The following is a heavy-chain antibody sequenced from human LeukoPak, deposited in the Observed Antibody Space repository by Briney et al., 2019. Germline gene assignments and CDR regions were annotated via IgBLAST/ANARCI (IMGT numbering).Heavy chain of an antibody. J-gene: IGHJ4*02. CDR3: AKDIFTGIAAAGAIDY. CDR2: ISWNSGSI. D-gene: IGHD6-13*01. V-gene: IGHV3-9*01. CDR1: GFTFDDYA. Sequence: GGSLRLSCAASGFTFDDYAMHWVRQAPGKGLEWVSGISWNSGSIGYADSVKGRFTISRDNAKNSLYLQMNSLRAEDTGLYYCAKDIFTGIAAAGAIDYWGQGTLVTVSS.